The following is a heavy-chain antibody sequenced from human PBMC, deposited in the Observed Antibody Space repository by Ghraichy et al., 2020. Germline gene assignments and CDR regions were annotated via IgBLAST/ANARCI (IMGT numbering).Heavy chain of an antibody. Sequence: SETLSLTCTVSGGSISSGGSYWSWIRQHPGKGLEWIGYIYYSGSTYYNPSLKSRVTISVDTSNNRFSLKLSSVTAAATAVYYCASDRKVYCSSINCSSPYYYYYMDVWGKGTTVTVSS. V-gene: IGHV4-31*03. J-gene: IGHJ6*03. D-gene: IGHD2-2*01. CDR3: ASDRKVYCSSINCSSPYYYYYMDV. CDR2: IYYSGST. CDR1: GGSISSGGSY.